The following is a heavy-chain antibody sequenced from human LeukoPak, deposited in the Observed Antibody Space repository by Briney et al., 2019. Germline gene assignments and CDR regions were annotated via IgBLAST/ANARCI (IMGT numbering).Heavy chain of an antibody. CDR1: GFTFSSYA. CDR2: ISGSGGST. J-gene: IGHJ4*02. V-gene: IGHV3-23*01. CDR3: AKFVVVNDYFDY. Sequence: GGSLRLSCAASGFTFSSYAISWVRQAPGKGLEWVSAISGSGGSTYYADSVKGRFTISRDNSKNTLYLQMNSLRAEDTAVYYCAKFVVVNDYFDYWGQGTLVTVSS. D-gene: IGHD2-15*01.